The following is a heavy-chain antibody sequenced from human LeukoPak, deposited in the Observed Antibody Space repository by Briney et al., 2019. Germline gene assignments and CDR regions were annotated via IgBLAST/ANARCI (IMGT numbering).Heavy chain of an antibody. CDR3: ARASSRSWIQLWLGTDY. D-gene: IGHD5-18*01. V-gene: IGHV3-21*01. Sequence: GGSLRLSCAASGFTFSSYSMNWVRQAPGKGLEWVSSISSSSSYIYYADSVKGRFTISRDNAKNSLYLQMNGLRAEDTAVYYCARASSRSWIQLWLGTDYWGQGTLVTVSS. CDR1: GFTFSSYS. CDR2: ISSSSSYI. J-gene: IGHJ4*02.